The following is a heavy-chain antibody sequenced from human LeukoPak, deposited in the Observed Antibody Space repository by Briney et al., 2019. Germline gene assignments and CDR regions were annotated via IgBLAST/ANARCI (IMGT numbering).Heavy chain of an antibody. Sequence: PSETLSLTCTVSGGSISSSSYYWGWLRQPPGKGLEWIVSIYYSGSTYYNPSLKSRVTISVDTSKNQFPLKLSSVTAADTAVYYCAREYAYDSSGYYYFDYWGQGTLVTVSS. D-gene: IGHD3-22*01. V-gene: IGHV4-39*06. CDR1: GGSISSSSYY. J-gene: IGHJ4*02. CDR3: AREYAYDSSGYYYFDY. CDR2: IYYSGST.